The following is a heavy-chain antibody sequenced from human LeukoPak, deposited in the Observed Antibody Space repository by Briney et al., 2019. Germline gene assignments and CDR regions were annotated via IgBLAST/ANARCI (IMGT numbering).Heavy chain of an antibody. V-gene: IGHV3-48*03. CDR3: ARNTAMVTGDAFDI. Sequence: GGSLRLSCAASGFTFSSYEMNWVRQAPGKGLEWVSYISSSGSTIYYADSVKGRFTISRDNAKNSLYLQMNSLRAEDTAVYYCARNTAMVTGDAFDIWGQGTMVTVSS. CDR1: GFTFSSYE. J-gene: IGHJ3*02. CDR2: ISSSGSTI. D-gene: IGHD5-18*01.